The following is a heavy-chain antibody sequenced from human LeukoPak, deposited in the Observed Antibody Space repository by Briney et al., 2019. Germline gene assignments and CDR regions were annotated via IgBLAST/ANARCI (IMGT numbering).Heavy chain of an antibody. CDR2: IQYDGNNK. D-gene: IGHD5-18*01. V-gene: IGHV3-30*02. J-gene: IGHJ3*02. Sequence: PGGSLRLSCAASGFTFSSYVMHWVRQAPGKGLEWVTSIQYDGNNKYYADSVKGRFSISRYNPNNTLFLQMNSLRAEDTAVYYCAKEGGYSYGFGIGDDALDIWGQGTMVTVSS. CDR3: AKEGGYSYGFGIGDDALDI. CDR1: GFTFSSYV.